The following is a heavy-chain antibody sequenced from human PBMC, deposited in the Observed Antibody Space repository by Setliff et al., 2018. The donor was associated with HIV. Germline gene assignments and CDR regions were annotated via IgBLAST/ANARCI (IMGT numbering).Heavy chain of an antibody. D-gene: IGHD4-17*01. J-gene: IGHJ4*02. CDR2: ITYSGSA. V-gene: IGHV4-59*06. CDR1: GGSISDYY. Sequence: PSETLSLTCTVSGGSISDYYWSWIRQPAGKGLEWIGYITYSGSAYYNPSLKSRVTISIDTSNNQISLRLSSVTAADTAMYYCVRDDYGYNGKGFDYWGPGTLVTVSS. CDR3: VRDDYGYNGKGFDY.